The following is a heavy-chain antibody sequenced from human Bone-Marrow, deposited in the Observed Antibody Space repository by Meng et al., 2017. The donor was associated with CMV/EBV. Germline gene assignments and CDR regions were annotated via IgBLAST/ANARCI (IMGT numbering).Heavy chain of an antibody. CDR3: ARRSGYDNRWFDP. CDR1: GYSFTSYW. Sequence: KGSGYSFTSYWLGWVRQTPGKGLEAMRLISPGDSDTRYSPSFQGQVTLSADKSISTAYLQWSSLKASATAMYYCARRSGYDNRWFDPWGQGTLVTVSS. CDR2: ISPGDSDT. J-gene: IGHJ5*02. D-gene: IGHD5-12*01. V-gene: IGHV5-51*01.